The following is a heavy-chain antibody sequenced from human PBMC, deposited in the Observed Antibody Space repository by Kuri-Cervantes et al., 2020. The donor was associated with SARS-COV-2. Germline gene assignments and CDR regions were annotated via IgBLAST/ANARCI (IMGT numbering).Heavy chain of an antibody. CDR1: GGSISSGSYY. CDR3: ASIAARPYFDY. V-gene: IGHV4-39*01. D-gene: IGHD6-6*01. J-gene: IGHJ4*02. Sequence: ESLKISCTVSGGSISSGSYYWGWIRQPPGKGLEWIGSIYHSGSTYYNPSLKSRVTISVDTSKNQFSLKLSSVTAADTAVYYCASIAARPYFDYWGQGTLVTVSS. CDR2: IYHSGST.